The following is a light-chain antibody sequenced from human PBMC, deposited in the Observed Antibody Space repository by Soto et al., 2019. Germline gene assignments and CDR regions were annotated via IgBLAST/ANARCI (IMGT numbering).Light chain of an antibody. CDR1: QSVSSW. V-gene: IGKV1-5*03. CDR2: KAS. Sequence: DLQMTQSPSTLSASVGDRVTITCRASQSVSSWLAWYQQKPGKASKLLIYKASSLETGVPSRFSGSGSGTEFTLTISNLQPDDFATYYCQQYNSYSPYTFGQGTRLEIK. J-gene: IGKJ2*01. CDR3: QQYNSYSPYT.